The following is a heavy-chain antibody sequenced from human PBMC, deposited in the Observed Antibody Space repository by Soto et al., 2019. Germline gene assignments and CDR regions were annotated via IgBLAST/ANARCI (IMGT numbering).Heavy chain of an antibody. CDR1: GDSISSSRYF. Sequence: QLQLQESGPGLVKPSETLSLTCTVSGDSISSSRYFWGWIRQTPGKGLEWIGSIYYRGSTYYNPSLESRVTITVDTSKNQFSLKVASMTAADTAVYHCARQMDGTLPLDNWGQGTLVTVSS. J-gene: IGHJ4*02. V-gene: IGHV4-39*01. CDR3: ARQMDGTLPLDN. CDR2: IYYRGST. D-gene: IGHD2-21*02.